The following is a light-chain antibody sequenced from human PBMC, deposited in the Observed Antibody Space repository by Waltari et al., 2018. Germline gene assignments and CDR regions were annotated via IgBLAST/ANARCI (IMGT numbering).Light chain of an antibody. CDR2: GAS. CDR1: QSVGSN. CDR3: QQYNDWPRT. J-gene: IGKJ1*01. V-gene: IGKV3-15*01. Sequence: EIVMTQSPATLSVSPGERATLSCRASQSVGSNLAWYQQKPSQAPRLLIYGASDSATVIPARFSGGGSGTEFTLTISSLQSEDFAVYYCQQYNDWPRTFGQGTKVEIK.